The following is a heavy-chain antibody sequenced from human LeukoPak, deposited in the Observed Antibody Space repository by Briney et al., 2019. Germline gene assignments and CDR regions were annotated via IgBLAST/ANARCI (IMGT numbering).Heavy chain of an antibody. J-gene: IGHJ4*02. CDR2: INPTGAST. D-gene: IGHD3-10*01. CDR1: GYTFTGYC. V-gene: IGHV1-46*01. CDR3: ARDSGEVPDY. Sequence: ASVKVSCKASGYTFTGYCMHWVRQAPGQGLEWMGVINPTGASTNYAQKFQGRVTSTRDMSTSTVYMDLSSLKSEDTATYYCARDSGEVPDYWGQGTLVTVSS.